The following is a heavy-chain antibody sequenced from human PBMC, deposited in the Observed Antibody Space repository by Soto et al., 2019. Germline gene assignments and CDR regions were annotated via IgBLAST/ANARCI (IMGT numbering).Heavy chain of an antibody. J-gene: IGHJ4*02. CDR2: ISSSSSYI. CDR3: ARAGGRIAAAVLRLDY. V-gene: IGHV3-21*01. Sequence: GGSLRLSCAASGFTFSSYSMNWVRQAPGKGLEWVSSISSSSSYIYYADSVKGRFTISRDNAKNSLYLQMNSLRAEDTAVYYCARAGGRIAAAVLRLDYWGQGTLVTVSS. D-gene: IGHD6-13*01. CDR1: GFTFSSYS.